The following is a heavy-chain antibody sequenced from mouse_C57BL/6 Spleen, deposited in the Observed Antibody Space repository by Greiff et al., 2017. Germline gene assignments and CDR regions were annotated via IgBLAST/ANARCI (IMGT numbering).Heavy chain of an antibody. CDR1: GYTFTSYW. CDR2: IYPSDSET. D-gene: IGHD2-3*01. Sequence: QVQLQQPGAELVRPGSSVKLSCKASGYTFTSYWMDWVKQRPGQGLEWIGNIYPSDSETHYNQKFKDKATLTVDKSSSTAYMQLSSLTSEDSAVYHCARNGYYGGFAYWGQGTLGTVSA. CDR3: ARNGYYGGFAY. J-gene: IGHJ3*01. V-gene: IGHV1-61*01.